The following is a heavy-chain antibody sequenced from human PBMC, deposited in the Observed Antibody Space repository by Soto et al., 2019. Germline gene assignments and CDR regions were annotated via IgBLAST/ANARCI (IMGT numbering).Heavy chain of an antibody. V-gene: IGHV3-30-3*01. D-gene: IGHD5-12*01. CDR2: ISYDGSNK. J-gene: IGHJ6*02. CDR1: GFTFSSYA. Sequence: GGSLRLSCASSGFTFSSYAMHWVRQAPGKGLEWVAVISYDGSNKYYADSVKGRFTISRDNSKNTLYLQMNSLRAEDTAVYYCARTYSGYDNYYYYGMDVWGQGTTVTVSS. CDR3: ARTYSGYDNYYYYGMDV.